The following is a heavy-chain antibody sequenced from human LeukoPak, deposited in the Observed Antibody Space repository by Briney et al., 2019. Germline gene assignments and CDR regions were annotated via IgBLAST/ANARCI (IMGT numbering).Heavy chain of an antibody. J-gene: IGHJ6*02. D-gene: IGHD6-19*01. CDR1: GFTFSSYS. Sequence: GGSLRLSCAASGFTFSSYSMNWVRLAPGKGLEWVSSISSSSSYIYYADSVKGRFTISRDNAKNSLYLQMNSLRAEDTAVYYCARDQRWLVPYYYYGMDVWGQGTTVTVSS. CDR3: ARDQRWLVPYYYYGMDV. V-gene: IGHV3-21*01. CDR2: ISSSSSYI.